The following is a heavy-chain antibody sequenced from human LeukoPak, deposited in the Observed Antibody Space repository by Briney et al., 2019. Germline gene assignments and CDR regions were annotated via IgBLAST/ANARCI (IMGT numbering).Heavy chain of an antibody. V-gene: IGHV3-30*04. CDR3: AKGHYYGSGSYYLYYYMDV. J-gene: IGHJ6*03. CDR1: GFTFSSYA. CDR2: ISYDGNNK. D-gene: IGHD3-10*01. Sequence: GGSLRLSCAASGFTFSSYAMHWVRQAPGKGLEWVALISYDGNNKYYADSVKGRFTISRDNSKNTLYLQMNSLRAEDTAVYYCAKGHYYGSGSYYLYYYMDVWGKGTTVTISS.